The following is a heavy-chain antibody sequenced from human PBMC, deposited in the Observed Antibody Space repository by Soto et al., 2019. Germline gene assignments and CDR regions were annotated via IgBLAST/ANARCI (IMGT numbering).Heavy chain of an antibody. V-gene: IGHV4-39*01. J-gene: IGHJ4*02. CDR1: GDSINSDKYY. CDR2: IYFRGNT. CDR3: ARLEGLATISYYFDF. D-gene: IGHD3-9*01. Sequence: SETLSLPCSVSGDSINSDKYYWGWIRQPPGKGLEWIGSIYFRGNTYYNPSLQTRVTISLDKSKSQFSLKLNSVTAADSAVYFCARLEGLATISYYFDFWGQGALVTVSS.